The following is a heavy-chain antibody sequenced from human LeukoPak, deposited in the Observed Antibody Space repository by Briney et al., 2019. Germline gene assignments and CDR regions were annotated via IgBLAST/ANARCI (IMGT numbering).Heavy chain of an antibody. CDR2: IYSGGST. CDR3: ARDYGSGSYHAFDI. Sequence: GGSLRLSCAASGFTVSSNYMSWVRQAPGKGLEWVSVIYSGGSTHYADSVKGRFTISRDNSKNTLYLQMNNLRAEDTAVYYCARDYGSGSYHAFDIWGQGTMVTVSS. CDR1: GFTVSSNY. D-gene: IGHD3-10*01. J-gene: IGHJ3*02. V-gene: IGHV3-53*01.